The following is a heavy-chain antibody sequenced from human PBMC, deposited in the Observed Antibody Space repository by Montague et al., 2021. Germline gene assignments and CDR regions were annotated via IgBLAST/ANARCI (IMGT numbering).Heavy chain of an antibody. J-gene: IGHJ4*02. Sequence: TLSLTCTVSGDSLTTASYSWTWIRLHPGKGLQWIGYMFYTGITFFNPSFKSRVTISVDTSKNHFSLRLTSVTAADTAVHYCARGRLATGEFDYWGQGTLVTVSS. V-gene: IGHV4-31*03. D-gene: IGHD6-13*01. CDR3: ARGRLATGEFDY. CDR2: MFYTGIT. CDR1: GDSLTTASYS.